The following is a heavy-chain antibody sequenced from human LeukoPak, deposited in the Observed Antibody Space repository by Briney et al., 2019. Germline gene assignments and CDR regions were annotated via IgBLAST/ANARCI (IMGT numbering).Heavy chain of an antibody. Sequence: SETLSLTCTVSGDSISSSNCYWGWIRQPPGKGLEWIGSIYFSGGTYYNASLKSRVTISVDTSKNQFSLKLSSVTAADTAVYYCARDNPGDYVWGSYSFLNYYYMDVWGKGTTVTISS. CDR3: ARDNPGDYVWGSYSFLNYYYMDV. CDR2: IYFSGGT. D-gene: IGHD3-16*01. CDR1: GDSISSSNCY. J-gene: IGHJ6*03. V-gene: IGHV4-39*02.